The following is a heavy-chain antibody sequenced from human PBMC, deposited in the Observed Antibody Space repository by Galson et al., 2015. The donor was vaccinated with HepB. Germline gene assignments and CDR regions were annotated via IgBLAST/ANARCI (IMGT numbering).Heavy chain of an antibody. CDR1: GYTFTSYA. D-gene: IGHD3-3*01. Sequence: SVKVSCKASGYTFTSYAMGWVRQAPGQRLEWMGWINTGTGNTKYSEKFQGRVTTSRDTSASTAYMELSSLRSEDTAVYYCAREDQVTIYGVVVKRNGMDVWGQGTTVTVS. CDR3: AREDQVTIYGVVVKRNGMDV. CDR2: INTGTGNT. V-gene: IGHV1-3*04. J-gene: IGHJ6*02.